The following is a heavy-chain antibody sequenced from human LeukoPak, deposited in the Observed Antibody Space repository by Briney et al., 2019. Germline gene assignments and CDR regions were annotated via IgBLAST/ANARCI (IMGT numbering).Heavy chain of an antibody. CDR3: AKDTGLRFLEWLNPFDY. V-gene: IGHV3-23*01. CDR2: ISGSGGST. D-gene: IGHD3-3*01. CDR1: GFTFSSYA. Sequence: AGSLRLSCAASGFTFSSYAMSWDRQAPGKGLEWVSAISGSGGSTDYADSVKGRFTISRDNSKNTLYLQMNSLRAEDTAVYYCAKDTGLRFLEWLNPFDYWGQGTLVTVSS. J-gene: IGHJ4*02.